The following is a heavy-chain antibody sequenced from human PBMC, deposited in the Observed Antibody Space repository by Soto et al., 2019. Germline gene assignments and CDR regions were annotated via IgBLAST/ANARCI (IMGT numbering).Heavy chain of an antibody. CDR1: GFSLNTRDVG. D-gene: IGHD3-16*01. CDR2: VYWDDDK. V-gene: IGHV2-5*02. CDR3: AHCRGGVASF. Sequence: QITLNESGPALVKPTQTLTLTCTFSGFSLNTRDVGVGWIRQPPGKALEWLGVVYWDDDKTYSPSLKSRLTITQDTPKNQVVLRITKMDPVDTATYYCAHCRGGVASFWGQGTLVTVSS. J-gene: IGHJ4*02.